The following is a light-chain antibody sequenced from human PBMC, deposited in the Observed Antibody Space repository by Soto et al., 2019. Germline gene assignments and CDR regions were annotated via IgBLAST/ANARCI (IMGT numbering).Light chain of an antibody. J-gene: IGKJ5*01. CDR1: QSVSSN. CDR3: HQRQYWPPIT. Sequence: EIVMTQSPVTLSLSPGERATLSCRASQSVSSNLAWYQQKPGQAPSLLIYGAFTRATGIPARFSGSGSGTDFTLTISSLEPEDFAVYYCHQRQYWPPITFGQGTRLEI. CDR2: GAF. V-gene: IGKV3-11*01.